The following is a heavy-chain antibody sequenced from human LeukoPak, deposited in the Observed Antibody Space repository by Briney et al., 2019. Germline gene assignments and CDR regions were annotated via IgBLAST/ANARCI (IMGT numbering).Heavy chain of an antibody. V-gene: IGHV4-30-4*01. Sequence: PSETLSLTCTVSGGSISSGDYYWSWIRQPPGKGLEWIGYIYYSGSTYYNPSLKSRVTISVDTSKNQFSLKLSSVTAADTAVYYCAILAAAGQDGFDYWGQGTLVTVSS. CDR1: GGSISSGDYY. D-gene: IGHD6-13*01. CDR2: IYYSGST. CDR3: AILAAAGQDGFDY. J-gene: IGHJ4*02.